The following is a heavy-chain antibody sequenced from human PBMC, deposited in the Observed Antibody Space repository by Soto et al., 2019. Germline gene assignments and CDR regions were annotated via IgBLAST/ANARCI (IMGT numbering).Heavy chain of an antibody. Sequence: SETLSLTCSVSGVSVSSDDYYWNWIRQPPGKGLEWIGYNHIRGRTNYNPSLGSRVAISLDTSKNQFSLTLTSVTAADTAIYYCATLLDINRCPLDFSGQGTLVTVSS. J-gene: IGHJ4*02. CDR3: ATLLDINRCPLDF. CDR2: NHIRGRT. V-gene: IGHV4-61*08. D-gene: IGHD3-10*01. CDR1: GVSVSSDDYY.